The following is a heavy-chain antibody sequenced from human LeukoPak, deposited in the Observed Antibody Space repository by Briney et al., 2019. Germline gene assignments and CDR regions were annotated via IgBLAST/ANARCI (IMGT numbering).Heavy chain of an antibody. D-gene: IGHD3-3*01. Sequence: PGGSLRLSCAASGFTFSSYGMSWVRQAPGKGLEWVSAISGSGGSTYYADSVKGRFTISRDNSKNTLYLQMNSLRAEDTAVYYCAKTLDFWSGYYTPFDYWGQGTLVTVSS. CDR3: AKTLDFWSGYYTPFDY. CDR2: ISGSGGST. CDR1: GFTFSSYG. J-gene: IGHJ4*02. V-gene: IGHV3-23*01.